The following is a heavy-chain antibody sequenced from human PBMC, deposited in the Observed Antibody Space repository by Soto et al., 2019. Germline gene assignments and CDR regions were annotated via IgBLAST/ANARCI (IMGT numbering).Heavy chain of an antibody. V-gene: IGHV3-66*01. J-gene: IGHJ6*02. CDR1: GFNVSTKS. CDR2: IYDTGDR. Sequence: VRLVESGGGLVQPGGFLRLSCAVSGFNVSTKSMSWVRQSPGKGLEWVSMIYDTGDRYYVGSVKGRFTISRDDSKNIVYLQMDRLRSEDTAVYYCARDRYTSSWYEGGMDVWGQGTTVIVSS. D-gene: IGHD6-13*01. CDR3: ARDRYTSSWYEGGMDV.